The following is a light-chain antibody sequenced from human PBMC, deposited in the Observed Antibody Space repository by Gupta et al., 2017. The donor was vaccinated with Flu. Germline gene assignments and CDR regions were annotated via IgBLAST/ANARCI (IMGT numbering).Light chain of an antibody. CDR3: QQSYSNPET. V-gene: IGKV1-39*01. Sequence: VQMTLPPSSLSASVGDRVTITCRASQPIVHYLNWYRQKPGKAPDLLIYGASSLHTGVPSRFRGSGSGTHFTLTINGLQPEDFATYYCQQSYSNPETFGQGTRVEFK. CDR1: QPIVHY. CDR2: GAS. J-gene: IGKJ1*01.